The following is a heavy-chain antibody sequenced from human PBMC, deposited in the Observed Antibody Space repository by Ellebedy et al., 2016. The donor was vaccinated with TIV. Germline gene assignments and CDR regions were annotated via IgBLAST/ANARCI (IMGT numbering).Heavy chain of an antibody. D-gene: IGHD5-24*01. CDR3: ATVFDGYRGLDY. V-gene: IGHV1-24*01. CDR1: GYTLTELS. J-gene: IGHJ4*02. CDR2: FDPEDGET. Sequence: AASVKVSCKVSGYTLTELSIHWVRQAPGKGLEWMGGFDPEDGETIYAQKVQGRVTMTEDTSTDTAYMELSSLRSEDTAVYYCATVFDGYRGLDYWGQGTLVTVSS.